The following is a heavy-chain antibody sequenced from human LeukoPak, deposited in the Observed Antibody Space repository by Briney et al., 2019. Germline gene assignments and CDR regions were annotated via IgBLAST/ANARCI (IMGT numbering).Heavy chain of an antibody. V-gene: IGHV3-30*02. CDR3: VRESGRSRVGELLRG. CDR1: GFTFSTQG. D-gene: IGHD3-10*01. J-gene: IGHJ4*02. Sequence: PGGSLRLSCAASGFTFSTQGIHWVRQAPGKGLEWVTFIQNDATDKRYADSVKGRFTVSRDNSKNTVYLQMNSLRSEDTAMYYCVRESGRSRVGELLRGWGQGTLVIVHS. CDR2: IQNDATDK.